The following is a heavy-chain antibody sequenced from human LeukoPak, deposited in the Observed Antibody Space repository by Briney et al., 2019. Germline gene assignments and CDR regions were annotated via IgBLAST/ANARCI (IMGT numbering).Heavy chain of an antibody. D-gene: IGHD1-26*01. CDR3: ARGVVGATLYYFDY. V-gene: IGHV1-69*13. Sequence: SVKVSCKASGGTFSSYAISWVRQAPGQGLEWMGGIIPIFGTANYARMFQGRVTITADESTSTAYMELSSLRSEDTAVYYCARGVVGATLYYFDYWGQGTLVTVSS. J-gene: IGHJ4*02. CDR1: GGTFSSYA. CDR2: IIPIFGTA.